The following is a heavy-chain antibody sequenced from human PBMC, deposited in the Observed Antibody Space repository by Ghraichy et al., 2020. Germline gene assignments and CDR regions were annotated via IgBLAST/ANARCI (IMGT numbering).Heavy chain of an antibody. CDR2: ISGSGGST. J-gene: IGHJ4*02. CDR1: VFTFSSYA. Sequence: LSLTCAASVFTFSSYAMSWVRQAPGKGLEWVSSISGSGGSTYYADSVKVRFTISRDNSKNTLYLQMNSLRAEDTAVYYCASPSEEAYCGGDCYPRDFNYWGQGTLVTVSS. V-gene: IGHV3-23*01. D-gene: IGHD2-21*02. CDR3: ASPSEEAYCGGDCYPRDFNY.